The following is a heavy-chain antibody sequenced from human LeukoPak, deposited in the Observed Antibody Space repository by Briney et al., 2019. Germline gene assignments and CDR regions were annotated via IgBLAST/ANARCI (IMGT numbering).Heavy chain of an antibody. V-gene: IGHV3-48*03. Sequence: PGGSLRLSCAASGXSFSGYEMHWVRQAPGKGLEWVSYISSSGSTIYNADSVKGRFAISRDNAKNSLYLQMNSLRAEDTAVYYCARRYSNGYDFWGQGTLVTVSS. CDR1: GXSFSGYE. CDR3: ARRYSNGYDF. CDR2: ISSSGSTI. D-gene: IGHD6-19*01. J-gene: IGHJ4*02.